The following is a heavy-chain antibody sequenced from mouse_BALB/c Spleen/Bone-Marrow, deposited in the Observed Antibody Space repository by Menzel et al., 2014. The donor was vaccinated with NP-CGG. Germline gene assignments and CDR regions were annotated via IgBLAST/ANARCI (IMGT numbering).Heavy chain of an antibody. D-gene: IGHD1-1*01. CDR2: INSNGGST. Sequence: EVKLMESGGGLVQPGGSLKLSCAASRFTFSSYGMSWVRQTPDKRLELVATINSNGGSTYYLDSVKGRFTISRDNAKNTLYLQMSSLKSEDTAMYYCARDRYYGYAMDYWGQGTSVTVSS. J-gene: IGHJ4*01. V-gene: IGHV5-6-3*01. CDR1: RFTFSSYG. CDR3: ARDRYYGYAMDY.